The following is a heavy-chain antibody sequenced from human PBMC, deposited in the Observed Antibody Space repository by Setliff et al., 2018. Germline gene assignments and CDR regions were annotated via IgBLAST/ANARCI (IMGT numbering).Heavy chain of an antibody. V-gene: IGHV4-39*01. CDR3: TVYNTGSSKDHY. Sequence: SETLSLTCTVSGGSISSSSYYWGWIRQPPGKGLEWVGSINYSGSTYYNPSLKSRVTISVDTSKNQFSLKLSSVTAADTALYYCTVYNTGSSKDHYWGQGTPVTVSS. CDR2: INYSGST. J-gene: IGHJ4*02. CDR1: GGSISSSSYY. D-gene: IGHD2-8*02.